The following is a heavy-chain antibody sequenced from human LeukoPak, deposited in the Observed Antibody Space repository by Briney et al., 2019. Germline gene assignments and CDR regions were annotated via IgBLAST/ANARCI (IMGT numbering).Heavy chain of an antibody. CDR3: ARAGQSDY. J-gene: IGHJ4*02. Sequence: PGGSLRLSCAASGFTFSDYYMNWIRQAPGKGLEWVSSISGGSRTINYADSLKGGFTTSRDNAKNSLFLQVNSLRAEDTAVYYCARAGQSDYWGQGTLVTVSS. CDR1: GFTFSDYY. V-gene: IGHV3-11*01. CDR2: ISGGSRTI.